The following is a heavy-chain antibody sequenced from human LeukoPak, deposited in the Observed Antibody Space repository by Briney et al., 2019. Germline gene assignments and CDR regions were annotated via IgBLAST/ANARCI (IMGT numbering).Heavy chain of an antibody. CDR2: ISPSGSTM. CDR1: GFTFRSYE. V-gene: IGHV3-48*03. CDR3: ARLSYFGSTVYGMDV. Sequence: GGSLRLSCAASGFTFRSYEMTWVRQAPGRGLDWLSYISPSGSTMSYADSVKGRFTISRDSAKNSLYLQMDSLRAENTAVHYCARLSYFGSTVYGMDVWGQGTTVTVSS. D-gene: IGHD3-10*01. J-gene: IGHJ6*02.